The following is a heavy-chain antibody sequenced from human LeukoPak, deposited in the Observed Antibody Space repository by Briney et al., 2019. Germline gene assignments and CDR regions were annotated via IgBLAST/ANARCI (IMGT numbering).Heavy chain of an antibody. D-gene: IGHD3-10*01. J-gene: IGHJ4*02. Sequence: SETLSLTCAVYGRSFSGYYWSWIRQPPGKGLEWIGEINHSGSTNYNPSLKSRVTISVDTSKNQFSLKLSSVTAADTAVYYCARVPMVRGVIFDYWGQGTLVTVSS. V-gene: IGHV4-34*01. CDR3: ARVPMVRGVIFDY. CDR2: INHSGST. CDR1: GRSFSGYY.